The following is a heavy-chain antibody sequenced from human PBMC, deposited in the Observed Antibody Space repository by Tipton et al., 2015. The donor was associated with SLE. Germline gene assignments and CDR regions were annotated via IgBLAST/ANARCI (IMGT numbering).Heavy chain of an antibody. Sequence: LRLSCTVSGGSISSHYWSWIRQHPGKGLEWIGYIYYSGSTYYNPSLKSRVTISVDTSKNQFSLKLSSVTAADTAVYYCAREGAWQQLALSFDYWGQGTLVTVSS. CDR1: GGSISSHY. V-gene: IGHV4-59*11. CDR2: IYYSGST. CDR3: AREGAWQQLALSFDY. J-gene: IGHJ4*02. D-gene: IGHD6-13*01.